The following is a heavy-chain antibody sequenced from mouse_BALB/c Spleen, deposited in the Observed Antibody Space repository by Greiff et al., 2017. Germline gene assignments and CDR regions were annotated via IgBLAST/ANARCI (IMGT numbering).Heavy chain of an antibody. D-gene: IGHD4-1*01. Sequence: EVQRVESGPGLVKPSQSLSLTCSVTGYSITSGYYWNWIRQFPGNKLEWKGYISYDGSNNYNPSLKNRISITRDTSKNQFFLKLNSVTTEDTATYYCASESGTYWYFDVWGAGTTVTVSS. CDR2: ISYDGSN. J-gene: IGHJ1*01. CDR3: ASESGTYWYFDV. V-gene: IGHV3-6*02. CDR1: GYSITSGYY.